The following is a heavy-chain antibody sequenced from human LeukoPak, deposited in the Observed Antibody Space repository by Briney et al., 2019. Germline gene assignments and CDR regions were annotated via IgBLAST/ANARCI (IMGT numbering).Heavy chain of an antibody. CDR3: AREAGECSSTSCHGQN. CDR1: GGTFSSYA. CDR2: IIPIFGTA. D-gene: IGHD2-2*01. V-gene: IGHV1-69*01. Sequence: VASVTVSCKASGGTFSSYAISWVRQAPGQGLEWMGGIIPIFGTANYAQKFQGRVTITADESTSTAYMELSSLRSEDTAVYYCAREAGECSSTSCHGQNWGQGTLVTVSS. J-gene: IGHJ4*02.